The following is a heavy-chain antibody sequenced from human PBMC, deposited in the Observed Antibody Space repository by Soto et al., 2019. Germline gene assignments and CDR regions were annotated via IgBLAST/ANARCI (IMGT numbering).Heavy chain of an antibody. J-gene: IGHJ6*02. Sequence: PGGSLRLSCSASGFTFSSYGMHWVRQAPGKGLEWVAVIWYDGSNKYYADSVKGRFTISRDNSKNTLYLQMNSLRAEDTAVYYCXRDLAPYSAYYYYGMDVWGQGTTVTVSS. CDR1: GFTFSSYG. CDR2: IWYDGSNK. CDR3: XRDLAPYSAYYYYGMDV. D-gene: IGHD4-4*01. V-gene: IGHV3-33*01.